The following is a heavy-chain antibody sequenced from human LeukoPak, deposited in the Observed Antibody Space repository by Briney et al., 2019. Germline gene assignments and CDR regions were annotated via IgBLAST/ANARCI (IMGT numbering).Heavy chain of an antibody. CDR2: ISGSGGST. CDR1: GFTFSSYA. D-gene: IGHD3-10*01. V-gene: IGHV3-23*01. J-gene: IGHJ4*02. CDR3: AKVAKYYYGSETYYFFEH. Sequence: GGSLRLSCAASGFTFSSYAMSWVRQAPGKGLEWVSAISGSGGSTYYADSVKGRFTISRDNSRNTLYLQMNSLRAEDTAVYYCAKVAKYYYGSETYYFFEHWGQGTPVTASS.